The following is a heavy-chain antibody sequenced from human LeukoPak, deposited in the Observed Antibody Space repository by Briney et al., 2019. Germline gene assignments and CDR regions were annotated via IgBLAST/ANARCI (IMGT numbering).Heavy chain of an antibody. J-gene: IGHJ4*02. Sequence: PGGSLRLSCAASGFTFSSYWMHWVRQAPGKGLEWVANIKQDGSEKYYVDSVKGRFTISRDNAKNSLYLQMNSLRAEDTAVYYCARSIGYSYFDYWGQGTLVTVSS. CDR2: IKQDGSEK. CDR3: ARSIGYSYFDY. D-gene: IGHD3-22*01. V-gene: IGHV3-7*01. CDR1: GFTFSSYW.